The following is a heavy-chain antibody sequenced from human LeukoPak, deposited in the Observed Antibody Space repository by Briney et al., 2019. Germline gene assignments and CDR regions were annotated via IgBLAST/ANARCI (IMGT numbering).Heavy chain of an antibody. D-gene: IGHD3-10*01. Sequence: GGSLRLSCAASGFTFSDYYMSWIRQAPGKGLEWVSSISSSSSYIYYADSVKGRFTISRDNAKSSLFLQMNSLRAEDTAVYYCARGGFSGAYDYWGQGMLVTVSS. V-gene: IGHV3-11*06. CDR1: GFTFSDYY. CDR2: ISSSSSYI. CDR3: ARGGFSGAYDY. J-gene: IGHJ4*02.